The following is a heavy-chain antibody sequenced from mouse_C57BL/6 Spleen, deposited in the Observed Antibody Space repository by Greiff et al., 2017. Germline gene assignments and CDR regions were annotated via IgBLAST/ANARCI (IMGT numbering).Heavy chain of an antibody. CDR1: GYTFTDYY. D-gene: IGHD1-1*01. J-gene: IGHJ2*01. CDR2: INPYNGGT. V-gene: IGHV1-19*01. Sequence: VQLQQSGPVLVKPGASVKMSCKASGYTFTDYYMNWVKQSHGKSLEWIGVINPYNGGTSYNQKFKGKATLTVDKSSSTAYMELNSLTSEDSAVYYCARRYYGSREGYYFDYWGQGTTLTVSS. CDR3: ARRYYGSREGYYFDY.